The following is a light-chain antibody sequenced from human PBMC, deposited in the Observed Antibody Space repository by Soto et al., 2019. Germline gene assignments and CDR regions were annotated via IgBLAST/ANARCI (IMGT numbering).Light chain of an antibody. Sequence: QSVLTQPASVSGSRGQSIIISCVGRNTDVGQDKSVSWYQQGPGKAPKLLIFEVTNRPSGVSNRFSGSRSGNTASLTISGHQPDDEGDYFCVSYTDTYTLVFGTGTNVTVL. CDR1: NTDVGQDKS. V-gene: IGLV2-14*01. CDR3: VSYTDTYTLV. CDR2: EVT. J-gene: IGLJ1*01.